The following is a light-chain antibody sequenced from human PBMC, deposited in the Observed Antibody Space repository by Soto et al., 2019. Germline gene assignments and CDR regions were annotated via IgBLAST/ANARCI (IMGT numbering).Light chain of an antibody. Sequence: IVMTQSPATLSVSPGERATLSCRASQSVSSYLAWYQQKPGQAPRLLIYDASNRATGIPARFSGSGSGTDFTLTISSLEPEDFAVYSCQQHNTWPITFGQGTRLEIK. V-gene: IGKV3-11*01. CDR3: QQHNTWPIT. CDR2: DAS. J-gene: IGKJ5*01. CDR1: QSVSSY.